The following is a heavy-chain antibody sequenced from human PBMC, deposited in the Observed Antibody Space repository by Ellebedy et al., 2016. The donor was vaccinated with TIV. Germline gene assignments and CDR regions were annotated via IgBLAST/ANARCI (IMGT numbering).Heavy chain of an antibody. V-gene: IGHV3-15*01. D-gene: IGHD3-16*01. CDR1: GFIFSNSL. J-gene: IGHJ4*02. CDR3: AWGPYGLGVDY. CDR2: IKTKTEGGTT. Sequence: PGGSLRLSCTTSGFIFSNSLMSWVRQAPGKGLEWVGRIKTKTEGGTTDYAAPVKGRFTISRDDSKNTLYLKMNSLKSEDTGVYYCAWGPYGLGVDYWGQGTLVTVSS.